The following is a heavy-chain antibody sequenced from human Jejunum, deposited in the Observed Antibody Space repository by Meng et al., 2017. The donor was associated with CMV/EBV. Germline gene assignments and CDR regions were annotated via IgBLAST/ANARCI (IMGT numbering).Heavy chain of an antibody. Sequence: CTVAGGFINARYWSWIRQPPGKGLEWIANVYHTGETNFNSSLKSRLSSSVDMSGNHFSLSLTSVTAADTALYFCARGLGDGIDVWGQGTMVTVSS. J-gene: IGHJ6*02. CDR2: VYHTGET. CDR1: GGFINARY. CDR3: ARGLGDGIDV. D-gene: IGHD3-3*01. V-gene: IGHV4-59*01.